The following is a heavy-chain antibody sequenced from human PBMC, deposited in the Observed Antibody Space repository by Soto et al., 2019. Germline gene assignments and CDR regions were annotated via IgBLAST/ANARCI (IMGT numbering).Heavy chain of an antibody. CDR2: ISYDGSNK. V-gene: IGHV3-30*18. J-gene: IGHJ4*02. CDR1: GFTFSSYG. CDR3: AKDLVGYYDSSGYYPLDY. Sequence: QPGGSTRLSCAASGFTFSSYGMHWVRQEPGKGLEWVAVISYDGSNKYYADSVKGRFTISRDNSKNTLYLQMNSLRAEDTAVYYCAKDLVGYYDSSGYYPLDYWGQGTLVTVSS. D-gene: IGHD3-22*01.